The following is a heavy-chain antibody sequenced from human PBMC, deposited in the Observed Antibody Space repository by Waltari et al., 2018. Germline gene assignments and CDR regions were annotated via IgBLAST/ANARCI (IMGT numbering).Heavy chain of an antibody. Sequence: EVQLVESGGGLVQPGGSLSLSCAASGFTFSRYWMRWVRHVPGKGLVWVSRINSDGSRPKYADSVEGRFTISRDNAKNTLYLQMNSLRVEDTAVYYCARDLREGYGRSYGMDVWGQGTTVTVSS. CDR2: INSDGSRP. CDR3: ARDLREGYGRSYGMDV. CDR1: GFTFSRYW. D-gene: IGHD3-16*01. J-gene: IGHJ6*02. V-gene: IGHV3-74*03.